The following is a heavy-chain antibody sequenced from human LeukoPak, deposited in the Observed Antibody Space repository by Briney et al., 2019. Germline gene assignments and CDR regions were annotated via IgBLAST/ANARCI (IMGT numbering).Heavy chain of an antibody. V-gene: IGHV3-7*01. CDR2: IKDDGSQK. CDR3: ARRNLATGWSFDS. D-gene: IGHD2-15*01. Sequence: GGSLRLSCEGFRFPFSDYWVGWVRQAPGKGLEWVANIKDDGSQKNYKPSVRGRFTISRDNAKASVFLQMNSLSSEDSGVYYCARRNLATGWSFDSGGQGTLVTVSS. CDR1: RFPFSDYW. J-gene: IGHJ4*02.